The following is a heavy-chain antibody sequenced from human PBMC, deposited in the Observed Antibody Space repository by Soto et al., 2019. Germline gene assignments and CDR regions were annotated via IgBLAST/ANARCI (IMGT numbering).Heavy chain of an antibody. J-gene: IGHJ4*02. D-gene: IGHD3-16*01. CDR2: IYSSGNT. Sequence: HPGGSLRLSCAVSGFTVSSNYMSWVRQAPGKGLEWVSVIYSSGNTYYADSVKARFNVSRDKSKNTVYLQMNSLRAEDTAMYYCARVSSPFGYWGQGTLVT. CDR1: GFTVSSNY. CDR3: ARVSSPFGY. V-gene: IGHV3-53*01.